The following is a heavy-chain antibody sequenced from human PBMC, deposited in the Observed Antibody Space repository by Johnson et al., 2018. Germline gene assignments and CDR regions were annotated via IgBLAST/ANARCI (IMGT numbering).Heavy chain of an antibody. CDR3: AKDNHYGTTGAFDI. D-gene: IGHD3-10*01. Sequence: VQLLESGEGLVQPGRSRRLSCADSGFTFDDYAMHWVRQAPGKGMEWVSGLSWTIGSIGSADSVTGRFTIPRYTATNSRYLQMNSLRAEDTALYYCAKDNHYGTTGAFDIWGQGTMVTVSS. J-gene: IGHJ3*02. V-gene: IGHV3-9*01. CDR1: GFTFDDYA. CDR2: LSWTIGSI.